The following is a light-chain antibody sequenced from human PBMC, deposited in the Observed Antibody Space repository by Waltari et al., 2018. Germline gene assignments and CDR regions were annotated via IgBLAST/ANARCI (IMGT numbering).Light chain of an antibody. Sequence: CRASQTVSTIALSWYPQKPGQAPRVLIYSTSNRATGIPDRFSGSGSGTDFTLTINRLAPEDFAMYYCQQYDGIVVTFGGGTKVEI. CDR3: QQYDGIVVT. CDR1: QTVSTIA. J-gene: IGKJ4*01. V-gene: IGKV3-20*01. CDR2: STS.